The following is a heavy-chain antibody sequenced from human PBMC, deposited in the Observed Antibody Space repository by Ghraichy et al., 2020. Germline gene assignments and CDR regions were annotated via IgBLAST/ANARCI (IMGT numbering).Heavy chain of an antibody. CDR1: GFIFSSFY. D-gene: IGHD3-16*02. V-gene: IGHV3-11*01. CDR2: ISPSGNAF. J-gene: IGHJ4*02. Sequence: GESLRLSCSTSGFIFSSFYMGWIRQAPGRGLEWISYISPSGNAFYYTDSVKGRFTISRDNAKDSLYLQMNSLSAEDSAVYFCVSPDYDLLWGNNRYGGGFDFWGQGALVTVSS. CDR3: VSPDYDLLWGNNRYGGGFDF.